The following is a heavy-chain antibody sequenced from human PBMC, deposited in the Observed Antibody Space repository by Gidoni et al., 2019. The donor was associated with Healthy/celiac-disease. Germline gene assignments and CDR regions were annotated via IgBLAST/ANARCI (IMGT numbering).Heavy chain of an antibody. CDR2: LYSGGST. Sequence: EVQLVESGGGWVQPGGSLRRSCAAAGFTVSSNYMSWVRQAPGKGLDWVSILYSGGSTYYADSVKGRFTISRDNSKNTLYLQMNSLRAEDTAVYYCARVLENDAFDIWGQGTVVTVSS. J-gene: IGHJ3*02. D-gene: IGHD3-3*01. CDR3: ARVLENDAFDI. CDR1: GFTVSSNY. V-gene: IGHV3-66*01.